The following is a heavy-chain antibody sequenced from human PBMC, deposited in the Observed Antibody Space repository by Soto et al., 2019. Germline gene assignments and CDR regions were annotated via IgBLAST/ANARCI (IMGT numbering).Heavy chain of an antibody. Sequence: EVQLVESGGGLVKPGGSLRLSCAASGFTFSSYSMNWVRQAPGKGLEWVSSISSSSSYIFYADSVKGRFTISRDNAKNSLYMQMNSLRAEDTAVYYCARDLTAERITIGGMDVWGQGTTVTVSS. V-gene: IGHV3-21*01. CDR1: GFTFSSYS. J-gene: IGHJ6*02. CDR2: ISSSSSYI. D-gene: IGHD3-16*01. CDR3: ARDLTAERITIGGMDV.